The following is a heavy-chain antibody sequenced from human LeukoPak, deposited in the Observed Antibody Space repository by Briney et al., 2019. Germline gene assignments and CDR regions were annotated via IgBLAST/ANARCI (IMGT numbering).Heavy chain of an antibody. D-gene: IGHD3-22*01. V-gene: IGHV3-23*01. Sequence: PGGSLRLSCAASGFTFSSYAMSWVRQAPGKGLEWVSAISGSGGSTYYADSVKGRFTISRDNSKNTLYLQMNSLRAEDTAVYYCAKDQLSHDYYDSSGQHNLFQHWGQSTLVTVSS. CDR3: AKDQLSHDYYDSSGQHNLFQH. CDR2: ISGSGGST. J-gene: IGHJ1*01. CDR1: GFTFSSYA.